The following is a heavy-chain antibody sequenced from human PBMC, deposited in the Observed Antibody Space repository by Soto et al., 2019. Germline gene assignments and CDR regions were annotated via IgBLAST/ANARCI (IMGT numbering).Heavy chain of an antibody. CDR2: VYYSGGA. CDR3: GRVVEGATRHTDLDS. D-gene: IGHD2-21*01. Sequence: SETLSLICTVSGVSIHNSHSFWGWIRQPPGKGLEFIGTVYYSGGAHYNSSLKSRVTISVDTANNQVSLRMRSLTAADTAVYYCGRVVEGATRHTDLDSWGQGTLVTVSS. J-gene: IGHJ5*01. CDR1: GVSIHNSHSF. V-gene: IGHV4-39*01.